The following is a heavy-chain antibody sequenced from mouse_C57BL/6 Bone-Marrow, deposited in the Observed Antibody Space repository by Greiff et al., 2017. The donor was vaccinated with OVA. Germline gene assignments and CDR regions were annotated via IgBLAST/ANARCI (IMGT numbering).Heavy chain of an antibody. J-gene: IGHJ1*03. CDR1: GYTFTSYG. V-gene: IGHV1-81*01. D-gene: IGHD1-1*01. CDR2: IYPRSGNT. Sequence: QVQLQQSGAELARPGASVKLSCKASGYTFTSYGISWVKQRTGQGLEWIGEIYPRSGNTYYNEKFKGKATLTADKSSSTAYMELRSLTSEDSAVYFCVRSGEFITTVVASSDWYFDVWGTGTTVTVSS. CDR3: VRSGEFITTVVASSDWYFDV.